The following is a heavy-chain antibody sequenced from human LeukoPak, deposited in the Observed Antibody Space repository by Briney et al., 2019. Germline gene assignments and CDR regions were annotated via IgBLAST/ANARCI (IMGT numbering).Heavy chain of an antibody. J-gene: IGHJ4*02. CDR2: INSDGSSR. D-gene: IGHD6-13*01. CDR1: GFTFSSYW. V-gene: IGHV3-74*01. CDR3: ASASSHRIAAGGDY. Sequence: GVSLRLSCTASGFTFSSYWMHWVRQAPGMGLVWVSRINSDGSSRNYADSVKGRSTISRDNAKNTVYLQMNSLRAEDTAVYYCASASSHRIAAGGDYWGQGTLVTVSS.